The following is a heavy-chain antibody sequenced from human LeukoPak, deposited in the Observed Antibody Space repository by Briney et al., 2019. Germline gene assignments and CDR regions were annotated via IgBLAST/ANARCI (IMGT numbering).Heavy chain of an antibody. V-gene: IGHV3-7*01. CDR3: ARVPYSSSPFDY. CDR1: RFTFSSYW. Sequence: GGSLRLSCAASRFTFSSYWMSWVRQAPGKGLEWVANIKQDGSEKYYVDSVKGRFTISRDNAKNSLYLQMNSLRAEDTAVYYCARVPYSSSPFDYWGQGTLVTVSS. J-gene: IGHJ4*02. D-gene: IGHD6-6*01. CDR2: IKQDGSEK.